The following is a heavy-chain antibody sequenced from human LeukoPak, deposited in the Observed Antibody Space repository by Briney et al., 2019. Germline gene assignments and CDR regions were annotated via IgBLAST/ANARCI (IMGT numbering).Heavy chain of an antibody. Sequence: GASVKVSCKASGHTLTSYGISRVRQAPGQGLEWMGWISAYNGNTNYAQKLQGRVTMTTDTSTSTAYMELRSLRSDDTAVYYCARVACDFWSGYCAFDIWGQGTMVTVSS. CDR2: ISAYNGNT. CDR3: ARVACDFWSGYCAFDI. CDR1: GHTLTSYG. V-gene: IGHV1-18*01. J-gene: IGHJ3*02. D-gene: IGHD3-3*01.